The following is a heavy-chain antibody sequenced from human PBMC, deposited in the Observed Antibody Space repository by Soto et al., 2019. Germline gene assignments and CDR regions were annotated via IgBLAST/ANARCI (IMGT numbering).Heavy chain of an antibody. V-gene: IGHV1-24*01. J-gene: IGHJ6*02. D-gene: IGHD6-13*01. Sequence: ASVKVSCKVSGDTLTELSMHWVRQAPGKGLEWMGGFDPEDGETIYAQKFQGRVTMTEDTSTDTAYMELSSLRSEDTAVYYCATGAAAGRIYYYGMDVWGQGTTVTVSS. CDR3: ATGAAAGRIYYYGMDV. CDR1: GDTLTELS. CDR2: FDPEDGET.